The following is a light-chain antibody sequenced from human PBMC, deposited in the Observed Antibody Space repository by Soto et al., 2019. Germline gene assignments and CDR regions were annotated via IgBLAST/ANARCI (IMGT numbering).Light chain of an antibody. CDR3: RQYCSSPLFT. V-gene: IGKV3-20*01. J-gene: IGKJ3*01. Sequence: EIVLTQSPGTLSLSPGERATLSCRASQSVSSSYLAWYQQKPGQAPRLLIYGASGRATGIPDRFSGSGSGTDFTLIVSRLEPEDFAVYYCRQYCSSPLFTFGQGTKVDIK. CDR2: GAS. CDR1: QSVSSSY.